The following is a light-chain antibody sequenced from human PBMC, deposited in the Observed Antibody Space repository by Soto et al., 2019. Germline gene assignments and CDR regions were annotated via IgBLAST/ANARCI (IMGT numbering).Light chain of an antibody. J-gene: IGKJ4*01. CDR1: QSGYNGY. CDR2: EVS. Sequence: EIVLTQSPDSLSLSPGETATLSCRASQSGYNGYLAWYQQRPGQSPRLLIYEVSNRATGIPARFSGSGSGADFTLTISSLETGDFALYYCQQHINWPLTFGGGTKV. CDR3: QQHINWPLT. V-gene: IGKV3-11*01.